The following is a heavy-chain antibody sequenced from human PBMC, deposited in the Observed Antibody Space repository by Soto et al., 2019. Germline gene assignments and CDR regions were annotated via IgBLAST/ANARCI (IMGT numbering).Heavy chain of an antibody. CDR3: ARVGEQWLVPKYLAR. V-gene: IGHV3-11*01. CDR2: ISGSGSTI. CDR1: GFTFSDHS. Sequence: QVQLVESGGGLVKPGGSLRLSCAASGFTFSDHSMTWIRQAPGKGLEWVSHISGSGSTIYYADSVKGRFTISRDKAKNSLFLKRNSLRIEDTAVYFCARVGEQWLVPKYLARWGRPNLVTVSS. J-gene: IGHJ2*01. D-gene: IGHD6-19*01.